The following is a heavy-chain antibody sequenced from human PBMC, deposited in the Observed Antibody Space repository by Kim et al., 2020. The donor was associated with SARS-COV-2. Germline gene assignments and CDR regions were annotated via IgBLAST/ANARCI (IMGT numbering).Heavy chain of an antibody. V-gene: IGHV4-39*01. D-gene: IGHD3-22*01. J-gene: IGHJ4*02. Sequence: PSETLSLTCTVSGGSISSSSYYWGWIRQPPGKGLEWIGSIYYSGSTYYNPSLKSRVTISVDTSKNQFSLKLSSVTAADTAVYYCARYTYYYDSSGYSPTLFFDYWGQGTLVTVSS. CDR1: GGSISSSSYY. CDR3: ARYTYYYDSSGYSPTLFFDY. CDR2: IYYSGST.